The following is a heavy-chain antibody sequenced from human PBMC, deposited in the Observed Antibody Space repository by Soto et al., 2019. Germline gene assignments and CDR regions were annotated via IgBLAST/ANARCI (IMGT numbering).Heavy chain of an antibody. CDR1: GFSLSTSGVG. CDR3: ARGLATRPFFAFDI. Sequence: QSTLKESGPTLVKPTQTLTLTCSFSGFSLSTSGVGVGWIRQPPGKALEWLAHIYWSVDEQYRPSLKSRLSITKDTSRNQVVLTMTNMDPVDTATYYCARGLATRPFFAFDIWGQGTMVTVSS. CDR2: IYWSVDE. J-gene: IGHJ3*02. D-gene: IGHD6-6*01. V-gene: IGHV2-5*01.